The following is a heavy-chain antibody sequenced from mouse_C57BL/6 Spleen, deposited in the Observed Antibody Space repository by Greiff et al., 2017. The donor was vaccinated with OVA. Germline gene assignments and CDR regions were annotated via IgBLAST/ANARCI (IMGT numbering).Heavy chain of an antibody. V-gene: IGHV7-3*01. CDR1: GFTFTDYY. J-gene: IGHJ3*01. Sequence: EVMLVESGGGLVQPGGSLSLSCAASGFTFTDYYMSWVRQPPGKALEWLGFIRNKANGYTTESSASVKGRFTISRDNSQSILYLQMNALRAEDSATYYCESPYYYGSSYAFAYWGQGTLVTVSA. D-gene: IGHD1-1*01. CDR2: IRNKANGYTT. CDR3: ESPYYYGSSYAFAY.